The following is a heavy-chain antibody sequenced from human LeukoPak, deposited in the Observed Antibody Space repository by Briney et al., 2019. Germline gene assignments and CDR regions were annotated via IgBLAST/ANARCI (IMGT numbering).Heavy chain of an antibody. CDR2: ISSSSSYI. D-gene: IGHD4-17*01. V-gene: IGHV3-21*01. CDR3: ARDHDYGVINA. J-gene: IGHJ5*02. CDR1: GFTSSSYS. Sequence: GGSLRLSCAASGFTSSSYSMNWVRQAPGKGLEWVSSISSSSSYIYYADSVKGRFTISRDNAKNSLYLQMNSLRAEDTAVYYCARDHDYGVINAWGQGTLVTVSS.